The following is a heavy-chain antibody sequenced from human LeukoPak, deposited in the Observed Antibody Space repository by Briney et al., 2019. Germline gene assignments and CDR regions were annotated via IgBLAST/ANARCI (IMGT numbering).Heavy chain of an antibody. CDR3: ARAVGATFNNYYYMDV. CDR2: INPNSGGT. CDR1: GYTFAGYC. Sequence: GASVKVSCKASGYTFAGYCMHWVRQAPGQGLEWMGWINPNSGGTNYAQKFQGRVTITADKSTSTAYMELSSLRSEDTAVYYCARAVGATFNNYYYMDVWGKGTTVTVSS. D-gene: IGHD1-26*01. V-gene: IGHV1-2*02. J-gene: IGHJ6*03.